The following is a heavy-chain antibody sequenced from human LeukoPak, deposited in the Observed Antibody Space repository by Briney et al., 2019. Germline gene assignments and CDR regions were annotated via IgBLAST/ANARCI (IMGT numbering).Heavy chain of an antibody. Sequence: PGGSLRLSCSASGFIFSSYSMHWVRQAPGKGLDYVSAINSNGGDTYYADSVKGRITISRDNSKNTLYLQMNSLRAEDTAVYYCAKAIYASGSPYTSIDYWGQGTLVTVSS. D-gene: IGHD3-10*01. V-gene: IGHV3-64*04. CDR2: INSNGGDT. CDR3: AKAIYASGSPYTSIDY. CDR1: GFIFSSYS. J-gene: IGHJ4*02.